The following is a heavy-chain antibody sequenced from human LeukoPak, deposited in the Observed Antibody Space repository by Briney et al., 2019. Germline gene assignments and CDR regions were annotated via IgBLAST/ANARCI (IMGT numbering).Heavy chain of an antibody. J-gene: IGHJ1*01. CDR2: IYHSGST. CDR3: ARGRDCSGGSCYYGYFQH. Sequence: PSETLSLTCAVSGGSISSSNWWSWVRQPPGKGLEWIGEIYHSGSTNYNPSLKSRVTISVDKSKNQFSLKLSSVTAADTAVYYCARGRDCSGGSCYYGYFQHWGQGTLVTVSS. V-gene: IGHV4-4*02. CDR1: GGSISSSNW. D-gene: IGHD2-15*01.